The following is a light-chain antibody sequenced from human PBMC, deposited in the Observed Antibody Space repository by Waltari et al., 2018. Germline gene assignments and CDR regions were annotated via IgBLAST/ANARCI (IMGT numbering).Light chain of an antibody. J-gene: IGKJ1*01. CDR2: GTS. CDR1: QSLTMN. Sequence: DIVMTQSPPTLSLSTGESATLSCRASQSLTMNTFAWFQQKPGQPPRLLIYGTSTRAAGIPDRFSGSGSGTDFSLTISGLQPEDFATYYCQQYDYWPWTFGQGTRVE. CDR3: QQYDYWPWT. V-gene: IGKV3D-15*01.